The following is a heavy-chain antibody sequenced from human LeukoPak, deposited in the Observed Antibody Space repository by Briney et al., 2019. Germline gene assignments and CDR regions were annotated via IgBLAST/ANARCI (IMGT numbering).Heavy chain of an antibody. V-gene: IGHV3-15*01. Sequence: GGSLRLSCAASGFTFSNAWMSWVRQAPGKGLEWVGRIKSKTDGGTTDNAAPVKGRFAISRDDSRNMLFLQMNSLKTEDTGVYYCTTGGPRRHWGQGTLVTVSS. CDR1: GFTFSNAW. CDR3: TTGGPRRH. D-gene: IGHD3-16*01. J-gene: IGHJ4*02. CDR2: IKSKTDGGTT.